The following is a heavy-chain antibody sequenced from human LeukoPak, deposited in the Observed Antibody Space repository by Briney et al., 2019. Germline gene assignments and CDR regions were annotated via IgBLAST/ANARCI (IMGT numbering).Heavy chain of an antibody. CDR1: GFTFSGFG. V-gene: IGHV3-33*08. Sequence: HAGGPLRLSCAASGFTFSGFGMHWVRQAPGMGLEWVAVIWFDGSNKYYADSVKGRFTISRDNSKNTLYLQMNSLRAEDTAVYYCARKNSAFFDYWGQGTLVTVSS. J-gene: IGHJ4*02. CDR3: ARKNSAFFDY. D-gene: IGHD1/OR15-1a*01. CDR2: IWFDGSNK.